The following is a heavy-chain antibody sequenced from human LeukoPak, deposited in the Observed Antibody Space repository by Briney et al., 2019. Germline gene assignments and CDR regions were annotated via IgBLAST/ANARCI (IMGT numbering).Heavy chain of an antibody. CDR3: APSLALAGTEGVY. V-gene: IGHV1-2*02. J-gene: IGHJ4*02. Sequence: ASVKVSCKASGYTXTTYYMHWVRQAPGQGLEWMGWINPNSGGTNYAQKFQGRVTMTRDTSITTTYMELSSLRSDDTAVYYCAPSLALAGTEGVYWGQGTLVTVSS. CDR1: GYTXTTYY. D-gene: IGHD6-19*01. CDR2: INPNSGGT.